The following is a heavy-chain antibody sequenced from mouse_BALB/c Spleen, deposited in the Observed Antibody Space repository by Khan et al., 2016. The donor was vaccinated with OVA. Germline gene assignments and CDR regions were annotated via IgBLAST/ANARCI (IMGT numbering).Heavy chain of an antibody. CDR1: GFTFSSFG. CDR2: ISSGSSNI. Sequence: EVELVESGGGLVQPGGSRKLSCAASGFTFSSFGMHWVRQAPEKGLEWVAYISSGSSNIYYADTVKGRFTISRDNPKNTLFLQMTSLRSEDTAMYYCVSSNWDYWGQGTTLTVSS. J-gene: IGHJ2*01. CDR3: VSSNWDY. V-gene: IGHV5-17*02. D-gene: IGHD4-1*01.